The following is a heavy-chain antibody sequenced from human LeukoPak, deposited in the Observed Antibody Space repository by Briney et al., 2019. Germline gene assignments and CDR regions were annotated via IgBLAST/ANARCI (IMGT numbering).Heavy chain of an antibody. CDR2: INHSGST. V-gene: IGHV4-34*01. D-gene: IGHD5-18*01. CDR1: GGSFSGYY. Sequence: SETLSLTCAVYGGSFSGYYWSWIRQPPGKGLEWIGEINHSGSTNYNPPLKSRVTISVDTSKNQFSLKLSSVTAADTAVYYCARERGYSYGFAPNWFDPWGQGTLVTVSS. J-gene: IGHJ5*02. CDR3: ARERGYSYGFAPNWFDP.